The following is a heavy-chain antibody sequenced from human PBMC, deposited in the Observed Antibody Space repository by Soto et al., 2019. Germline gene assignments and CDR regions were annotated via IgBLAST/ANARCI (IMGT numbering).Heavy chain of an antibody. CDR2: IWTEGGT. Sequence: GGSLRLSCAVSGFNVDSHYMVWVRQAPGKGLEWVSVIWTEGGTYYADSVKGRFTISRDNFKNTLYLQMNSLRIDDTAGYCRATLICGCGGQRTLVTVAS. V-gene: IGHV3-53*01. CDR3: ATLICGC. CDR1: GFNVDSHY. J-gene: IGHJ4*02. D-gene: IGHD6-19*01.